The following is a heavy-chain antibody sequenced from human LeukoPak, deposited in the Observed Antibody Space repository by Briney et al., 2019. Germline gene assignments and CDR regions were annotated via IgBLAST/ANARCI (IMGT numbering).Heavy chain of an antibody. D-gene: IGHD4-23*01. J-gene: IGHJ6*03. CDR2: IFISGST. Sequence: KPSETLSLTCTVSGGSISNYYWSWIRQPAGKGLEWIGRIFISGSTNYNPSLKSRVTMSVDTSKNQFSLKLSSVTAADTAVYYCARTTYCGKAGVYYYYYYMDVWGKGTTVTVSS. CDR3: ARTTYCGKAGVYYYYYYMDV. V-gene: IGHV4-4*07. CDR1: GGSISNYY.